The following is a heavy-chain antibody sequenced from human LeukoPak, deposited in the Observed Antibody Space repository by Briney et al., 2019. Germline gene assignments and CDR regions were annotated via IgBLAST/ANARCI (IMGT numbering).Heavy chain of an antibody. CDR3: ARGGQAYGSGSYYNQIDY. V-gene: IGHV1-8*03. D-gene: IGHD3-10*01. CDR1: GYTFTSYD. CDR2: MNPNSGNT. Sequence: ASVKVSCKASGYTFTSYDINWVRQATGQGLEWMGWMNPNSGNTGYAQKFQGRVTITRNTSISTAYMELSSLRSEDTAVYYCARGGQAYGSGSYYNQIDYWGQGTLVTVSS. J-gene: IGHJ4*02.